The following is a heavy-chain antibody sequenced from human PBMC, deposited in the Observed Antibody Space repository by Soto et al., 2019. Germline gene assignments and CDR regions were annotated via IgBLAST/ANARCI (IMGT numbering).Heavy chain of an antibody. Sequence: GGSLRLSCAASGFTFSSYAMSWVRQAPGKGLEWVSAISGSGGSTYYADSVKGRFTISRDNSKNTLYLQMNSLRAEDTAVYYCAKGGEMATSQSVKDYWGQGTLVTVCS. V-gene: IGHV3-23*01. CDR1: GFTFSSYA. CDR2: ISGSGGST. D-gene: IGHD5-12*01. J-gene: IGHJ4*02. CDR3: AKGGEMATSQSVKDY.